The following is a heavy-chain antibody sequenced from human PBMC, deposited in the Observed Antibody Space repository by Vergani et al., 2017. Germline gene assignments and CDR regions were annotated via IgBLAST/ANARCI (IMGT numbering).Heavy chain of an antibody. CDR1: GFRFDQFG. V-gene: IGHV3-20*01. J-gene: IGHJ6*03. CDR2: ISFNGLTV. D-gene: IGHD2/OR15-2a*01. Sequence: EVELVDSGGKVVRPGGSFRLSCVASGFRFDQFGMMWVRQSPGKGPEWVAGISFNGLTVGYSESVEGRFTISRDNSKKSLFLQMSNVRADDTASYHCARGGLYSFYYFMNVWGNGTTVKVSS. CDR3: ARGGLYSFYYFMNV.